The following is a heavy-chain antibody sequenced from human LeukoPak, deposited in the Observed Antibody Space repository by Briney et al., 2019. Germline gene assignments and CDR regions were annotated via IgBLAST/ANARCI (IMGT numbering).Heavy chain of an antibody. Sequence: GSSVKVSCKASGGTFSSYAISWVRQAPGQGLEWMGRIIPILGIANYAQKFQGRVTITADKSTSTAYMELSSLRSEDTAVYYCARGRIIIGTTYYYYGMDVWGQGTTVTVSS. V-gene: IGHV1-69*04. CDR2: IIPILGIA. CDR1: GGTFSSYA. D-gene: IGHD1-7*01. J-gene: IGHJ6*02. CDR3: ARGRIIIGTTYYYYGMDV.